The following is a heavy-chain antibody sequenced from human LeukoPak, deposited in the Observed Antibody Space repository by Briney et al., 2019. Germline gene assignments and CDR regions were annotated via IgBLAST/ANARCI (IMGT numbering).Heavy chain of an antibody. D-gene: IGHD4-17*01. J-gene: IGHJ4*02. V-gene: IGHV3-30*02. CDR3: YGEGY. Sequence: PGGSLRLSCSVSKFFFSNYGMHWVRQAPGKGLEWVTLIRSDGTDKYYADSVKGRFTISRDNSKNTLHLQMNSLRPEDTAVYYCYGEGYWGQGTLVTVSS. CDR2: IRSDGTDK. CDR1: KFFFSNYG.